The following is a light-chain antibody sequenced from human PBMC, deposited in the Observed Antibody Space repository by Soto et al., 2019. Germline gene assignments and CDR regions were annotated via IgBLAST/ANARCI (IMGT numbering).Light chain of an antibody. V-gene: IGKV3-15*01. J-gene: IGKJ4*01. Sequence: EIVMTQSPATLSVSPGERATLSCRASQSVSSNLAWYQQQPGQTPKLLIYVASTRATGIPARFSGSGSGTEFTLTISSLQSEDFAVYYCQQYNVSPLTFGGGTKVEFK. CDR2: VAS. CDR1: QSVSSN. CDR3: QQYNVSPLT.